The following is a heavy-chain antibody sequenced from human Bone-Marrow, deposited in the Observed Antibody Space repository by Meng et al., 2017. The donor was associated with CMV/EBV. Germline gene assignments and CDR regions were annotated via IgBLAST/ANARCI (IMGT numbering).Heavy chain of an antibody. J-gene: IGHJ6*02. V-gene: IGHV3-33*06. CDR2: IWYDGSNK. CDR1: GFTFSSYG. CDR3: AKDLIVVVPAAKYGMDV. D-gene: IGHD2-2*01. Sequence: GESLKISCAASGFTFSSYGMHWVRQAPGKGLEWVAVIWYDGSNKYYADSVKGRFTISRDNSKNTLYLQMNSLRAEDTAVYYCAKDLIVVVPAAKYGMDVWGQGTTVTVSS.